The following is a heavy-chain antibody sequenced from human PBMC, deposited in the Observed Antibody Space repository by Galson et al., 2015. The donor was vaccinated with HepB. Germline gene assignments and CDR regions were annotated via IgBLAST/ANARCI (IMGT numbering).Heavy chain of an antibody. Sequence: SLRLSCAASGVTLSNYGMHWVRQAPGQGLEWVGVITYDGVTEGYADYAKGRFAISRDTSTNTLYLQMNNLRAEDTAMYYCAREQGYNDYRTSDYWGQGTLVTVSS. CDR1: GVTLSNYG. J-gene: IGHJ4*02. CDR3: AREQGYNDYRTSDY. CDR2: ITYDGVTE. V-gene: IGHV3-30*03. D-gene: IGHD4-11*01.